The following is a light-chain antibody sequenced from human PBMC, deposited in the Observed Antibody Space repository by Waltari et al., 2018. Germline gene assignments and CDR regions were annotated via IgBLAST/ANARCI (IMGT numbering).Light chain of an antibody. CDR1: QSIDSW. Sequence: DIQMTQSPSTLSASVGDRVTLTCRASQSIDSWLAWYQQRPGKPPKLLTYKASTLQRGVPSRFSGSGSGTEFTLTISSLQPDAFATYYCQQYNSYAYTFGQGTKLEMK. CDR2: KAS. V-gene: IGKV1-5*03. CDR3: QQYNSYAYT. J-gene: IGKJ2*01.